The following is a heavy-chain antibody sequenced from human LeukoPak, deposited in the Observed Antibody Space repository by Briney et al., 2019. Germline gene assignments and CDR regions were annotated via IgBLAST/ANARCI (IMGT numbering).Heavy chain of an antibody. CDR2: INTAADT. CDR1: GFAFSNYD. CDR3: VRAPPGTGWLIDH. V-gene: IGHV3-13*04. Sequence: PGGSLRLSCAASGFAFSNYDMLWVRQATGKGLEWVSAINTAADTYYPDSVKGRFTISRENAKSSLYLRMNSLRVGDTAVYYCVRAPPGTGWLIDHWGQGTLVAVSS. J-gene: IGHJ4*02. D-gene: IGHD6-19*01.